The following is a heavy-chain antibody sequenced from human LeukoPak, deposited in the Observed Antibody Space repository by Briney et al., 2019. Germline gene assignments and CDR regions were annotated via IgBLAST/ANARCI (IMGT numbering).Heavy chain of an antibody. CDR1: GGSISSYH. V-gene: IGHV4-59*01. CDR2: IFYTGTT. J-gene: IGHJ4*02. D-gene: IGHD6-13*01. Sequence: SETLSLTCTVSGGSISSYHWSWIRQPPGKGLEWIGFIFYTGTTNYNPSLKSRVTISVDMSKNQFSLKLSSVTAADTAVYFCATGGASSKPFDYWGQGTVVTVSS. CDR3: ATGGASSKPFDY.